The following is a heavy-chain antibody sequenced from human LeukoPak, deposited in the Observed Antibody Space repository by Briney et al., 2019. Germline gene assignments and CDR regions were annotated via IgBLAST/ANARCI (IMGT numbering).Heavy chain of an antibody. CDR1: GFTFSGYV. Sequence: GGSLRLSCAASGFTFSGYVMTWVRQAPGKGLEWVSTIKDNGHTAFYADSVKGRFTISRDNSKNTLYLQMNSLRAEDTAVYFCTKDHDSTGYSTSDYWGQGTLVTVSS. CDR2: IKDNGHTA. CDR3: TKDHDSTGYSTSDY. J-gene: IGHJ4*02. V-gene: IGHV3-23*01. D-gene: IGHD3-22*01.